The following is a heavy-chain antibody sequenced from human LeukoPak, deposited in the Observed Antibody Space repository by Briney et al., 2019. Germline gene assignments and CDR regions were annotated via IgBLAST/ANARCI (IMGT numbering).Heavy chain of an antibody. Sequence: PSETLSLMCSVSGYLIRSGYFWGWIRQPPGKGLEWIASVYHNGSAYYNPSLKSRASISVDTSSNQFSLTLTSVSVADTAVYHCARLSSWFVAFWGQGSQVTVPS. CDR1: GYLIRSGYF. CDR2: VYHNGSA. D-gene: IGHD6-13*01. CDR3: ARLSSWFVAF. V-gene: IGHV4-38-2*02. J-gene: IGHJ4*02.